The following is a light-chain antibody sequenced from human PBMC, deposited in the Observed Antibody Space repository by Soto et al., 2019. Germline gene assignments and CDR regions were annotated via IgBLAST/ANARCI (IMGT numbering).Light chain of an antibody. CDR3: QQYGRSPLA. V-gene: IGKV3-20*01. Sequence: EIVLTQSPGTLSLSPGERATLSCRASQRVASSCLAWYQQKPGHAPRLLIYDASSRTTGIPDRFSGSGSGTDFTLIISRLEPEEVAVYYCQQYGRSPLAFGQGNKVEIK. CDR1: QRVASSC. CDR2: DAS. J-gene: IGKJ1*01.